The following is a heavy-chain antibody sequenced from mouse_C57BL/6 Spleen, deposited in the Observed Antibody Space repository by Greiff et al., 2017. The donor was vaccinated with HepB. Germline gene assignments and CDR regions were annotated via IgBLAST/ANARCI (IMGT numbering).Heavy chain of an antibody. CDR2: INPNNGGT. CDR1: GYTFTDYY. Sequence: EVQLQQSGPELVKPGASVKISCKASGYTFTDYYMNWVKQSHGKSLEWIGDINPNNGGTSYNQKFKGKATLTVDKSSSTAYMELRSLTSEDSAVYYCAREDLGPDYWGQGTTLTVSS. CDR3: AREDLGPDY. J-gene: IGHJ2*01. D-gene: IGHD4-1*01. V-gene: IGHV1-26*01.